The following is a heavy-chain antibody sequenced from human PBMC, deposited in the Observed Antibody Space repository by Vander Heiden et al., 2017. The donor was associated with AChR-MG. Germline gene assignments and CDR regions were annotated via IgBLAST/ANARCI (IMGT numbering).Heavy chain of an antibody. Sequence: EGQLLESGGGLVQPGGSLRLSCAASEFPFSAYAMTWVRQAPGKGLEWVCCISNSGASTYHADSVKGRFTISRDNSKNTLFLQMDGLRADDTAVYYCAKTKAGRGPFDAFDVWGQGTMGTVSS. V-gene: IGHV3-23*01. CDR1: EFPFSAYA. J-gene: IGHJ3*01. CDR3: AKTKAGRGPFDAFDV. D-gene: IGHD6-6*01. CDR2: ISNSGAST.